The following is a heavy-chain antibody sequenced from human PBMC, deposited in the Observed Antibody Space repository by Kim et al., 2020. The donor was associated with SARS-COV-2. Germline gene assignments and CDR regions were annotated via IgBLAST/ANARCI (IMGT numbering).Heavy chain of an antibody. D-gene: IGHD3-10*01. Sequence: GGSLRLSCAASGFTFSDYYMSWIRQAPGKGLEWVSYISSSGSTIYYADSVKGRFTISRDNAKNSLYLQMNSLRAEDTAVYYCARDREVTMVRGVNYYYGMDVWGQGTTVTVSS. J-gene: IGHJ6*02. CDR1: GFTFSDYY. CDR3: ARDREVTMVRGVNYYYGMDV. CDR2: ISSSGSTI. V-gene: IGHV3-11*01.